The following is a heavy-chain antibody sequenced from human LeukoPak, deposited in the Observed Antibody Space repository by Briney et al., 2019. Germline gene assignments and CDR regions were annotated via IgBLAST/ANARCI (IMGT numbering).Heavy chain of an antibody. CDR2: ISAYNGNT. V-gene: IGHV1-18*01. J-gene: IGHJ5*02. CDR3: ARKPVGATKGWFDP. Sequence: GASVKVSCKASGYTFTSYGISWVRQAPGQGLEWMGWISAYNGNTNYAQKLQGRVTVTTDTSTSTAYMELRSLRSDDTAVYYCARKPVGATKGWFDPWGQGTLVTVSS. D-gene: IGHD1-26*01. CDR1: GYTFTSYG.